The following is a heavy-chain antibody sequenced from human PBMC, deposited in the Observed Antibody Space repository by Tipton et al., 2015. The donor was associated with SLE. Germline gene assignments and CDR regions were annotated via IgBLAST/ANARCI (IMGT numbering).Heavy chain of an antibody. D-gene: IGHD1-26*01. CDR1: GGSISGYY. Sequence: TLSLTCTVSGGSISGYYWSWIRQPPGKGLEWIAYIHSSGSTNYNPSLKSRVTISVDTSKNQFSLKLSSVTAADTAVYYCARDRRVGASDTFDIWGLGTMVTVSS. J-gene: IGHJ3*02. CDR2: IHSSGST. V-gene: IGHV4-59*12. CDR3: ARDRRVGASDTFDI.